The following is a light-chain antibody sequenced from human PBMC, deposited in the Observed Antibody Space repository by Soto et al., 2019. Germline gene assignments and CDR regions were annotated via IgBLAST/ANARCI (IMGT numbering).Light chain of an antibody. Sequence: IVLTQSPATLSVSPWERATLSCRASQSVVTNLAWYQQKPGQAPRLLIYGASTRATGIPARFSGSGSGTDFTLTISSLEPEDFAVYYCQHRSNWPPYTFGQGTKVDIK. J-gene: IGKJ2*01. CDR2: GAS. CDR1: QSVVTN. CDR3: QHRSNWPPYT. V-gene: IGKV3-11*01.